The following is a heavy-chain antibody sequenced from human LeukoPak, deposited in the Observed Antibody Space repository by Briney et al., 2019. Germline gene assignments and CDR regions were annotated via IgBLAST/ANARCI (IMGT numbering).Heavy chain of an antibody. CDR3: ARAGPGSGWYFDY. J-gene: IGHJ4*02. Sequence: ASVKVSCKASGYGFTSVGITWGRRAPGQGLEWMGWISPYNGNTRYAQKFQGRVAMTTDTSTTTAYMELTGLRFNDTAVYYCARAGPGSGWYFDYWGQGTLVTVSS. CDR2: ISPYNGNT. V-gene: IGHV1-18*01. CDR1: GYGFTSVG. D-gene: IGHD6-19*01.